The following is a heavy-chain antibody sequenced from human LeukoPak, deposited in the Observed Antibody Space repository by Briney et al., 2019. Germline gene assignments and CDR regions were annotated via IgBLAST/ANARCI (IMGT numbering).Heavy chain of an antibody. CDR1: GLTFTRYG. CDR2: ISAGGNST. V-gene: IGHV3-23*01. D-gene: IGHD4-17*01. J-gene: IGHJ4*02. CDR3: AKDYGDYWDNYFDY. Sequence: GGSLRLSCAASGLTFTRYGMTWVRQAPGKGLEWVSAISAGGNSTYYAGSVKGRFTISRDNSKKTLYLQMNSLRAEDTAVYYCAKDYGDYWDNYFDYWGQGTLVTVSS.